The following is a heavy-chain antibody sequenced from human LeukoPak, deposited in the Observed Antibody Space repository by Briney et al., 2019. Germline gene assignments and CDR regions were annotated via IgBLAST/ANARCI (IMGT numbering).Heavy chain of an antibody. CDR1: GYTLTELS. CDR3: ATAVLKSLFPGYCSSTSCYVWFDP. Sequence: GASVKVSCKVSGYTLTELSMHWVRQAPGKGLEWMGGFDPEDGETIYAQKFQGRVTMTEDTSTDTAYMELSSLRSEDTAVYYCATAVLKSLFPGYCSSTSCYVWFDPWGQGTLVTVSS. J-gene: IGHJ5*02. CDR2: FDPEDGET. D-gene: IGHD2-2*01. V-gene: IGHV1-24*01.